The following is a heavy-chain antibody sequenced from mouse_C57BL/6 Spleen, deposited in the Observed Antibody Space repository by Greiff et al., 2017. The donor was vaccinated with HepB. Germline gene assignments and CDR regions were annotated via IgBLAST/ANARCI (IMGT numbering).Heavy chain of an antibody. CDR2: IDPSDSYT. V-gene: IGHV1-69*01. Sequence: QVQLQQPGAELVMPGASVKLSCKASGYTFTSYWMHWVKQRPGQGLEWIGEIDPSDSYTNYNQKFKGKSTLTVDKSSSTAYMQLSSLTSEDSAVYYCAGKNYYEDLDYWGQGTTLTVSS. D-gene: IGHD1-1*01. J-gene: IGHJ2*01. CDR3: AGKNYYEDLDY. CDR1: GYTFTSYW.